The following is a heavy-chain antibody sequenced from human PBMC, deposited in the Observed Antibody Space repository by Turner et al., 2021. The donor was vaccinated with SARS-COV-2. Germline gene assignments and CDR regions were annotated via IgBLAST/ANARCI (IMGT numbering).Heavy chain of an antibody. CDR1: AGSNSSSSYY. CDR3: ARLMDTAMDYYGTDV. D-gene: IGHD5-18*01. CDR2: IYYSGSA. J-gene: IGHJ6*02. V-gene: IGHV4-39*01. Sequence: QLQLQESGPGLVTPPETLSLTCTVSAGSNSSSSYYRGWIRQPPGKGLEWIGNIYYSGSAYYNPSLKGRVTISVDPSKNQFSLKLTSVTAADTAVYYCARLMDTAMDYYGTDVWGQGTTVTVSS.